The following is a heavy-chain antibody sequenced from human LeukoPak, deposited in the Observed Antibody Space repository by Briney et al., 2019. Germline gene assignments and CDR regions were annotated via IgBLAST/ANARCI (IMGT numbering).Heavy chain of an antibody. D-gene: IGHD6-19*01. Sequence: GGSLRLSCAASGFTFSSYAMHWVRQAPGKGLEWVAVISYDGSNKYYADSVKGRLTISRDNSKNTLYLQMNSLRAEDTAVYYCARLGHSSGWYYFDYWGQGTLVTVSS. CDR3: ARLGHSSGWYYFDY. CDR1: GFTFSSYA. V-gene: IGHV3-30*04. J-gene: IGHJ4*02. CDR2: ISYDGSNK.